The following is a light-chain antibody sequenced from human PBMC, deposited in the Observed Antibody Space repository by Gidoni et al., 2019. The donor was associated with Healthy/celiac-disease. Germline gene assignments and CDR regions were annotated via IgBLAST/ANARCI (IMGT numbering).Light chain of an antibody. V-gene: IGLV2-14*01. J-gene: IGLJ3*02. Sequence: QSALTQPASVSGSPGQTITISCTGTSSDVVGYHYVSWYQQHPGKAPKLMIYEVSNRPSGVSNRFSGSKSGNTASLTISGLQAEDESDYYCSSYTSSTTWVFGGATKLTVL. CDR2: EVS. CDR3: SSYTSSTTWV. CDR1: SSDVVGYHY.